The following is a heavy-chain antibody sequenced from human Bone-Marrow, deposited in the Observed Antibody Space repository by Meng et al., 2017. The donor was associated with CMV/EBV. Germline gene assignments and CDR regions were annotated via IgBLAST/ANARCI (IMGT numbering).Heavy chain of an antibody. J-gene: IGHJ6*02. V-gene: IGHV3-23*03. CDR1: GFTFSSYA. Sequence: GGSLRLSCAASGFTFSSYAMCWVRQAPGKGLEWVSVIYSGCSSTYYADSVKGRFTISRDNSKNTLYLQMNSLRAEDTAVYYCAKAGITMVRGVTGYGMDVWGQGTTVTVYS. CDR3: AKAGITMVRGVTGYGMDV. CDR2: IYSGCSST. D-gene: IGHD3-10*01.